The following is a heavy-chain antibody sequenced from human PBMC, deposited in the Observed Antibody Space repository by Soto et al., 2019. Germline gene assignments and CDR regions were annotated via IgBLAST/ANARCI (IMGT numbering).Heavy chain of an antibody. V-gene: IGHV4-59*08. CDR2: IYYGGST. CDR3: ARHPRYSPSDYYYYYMDV. CDR1: GGSISSYY. Sequence: QVQLQESGPGLVKPSETLSLTCTVSGGSISSYYWSWIRQPPGRGLEWIGYIYYGGSTNYNPSLKSRVTISADTSENQFSLKLSSVTAADTAVYYRARHPRYSPSDYYYYYMDVWGKGTTVTVSS. J-gene: IGHJ6*03. D-gene: IGHD5-18*01.